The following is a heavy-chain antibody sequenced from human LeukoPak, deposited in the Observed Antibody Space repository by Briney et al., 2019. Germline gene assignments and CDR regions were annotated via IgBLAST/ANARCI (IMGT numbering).Heavy chain of an antibody. D-gene: IGHD3-10*01. V-gene: IGHV3-74*01. Sequence: GGSLRLSCAASGFTFSSYSMNWVRQAPGKGLVWVSRIHSDGTGTSYADSVKGRFTISRDNAKNTLYLQMNSLRAEDTAVYYCARGSSVREDYWGQGTLVTVSS. CDR2: IHSDGTGT. J-gene: IGHJ4*02. CDR1: GFTFSSYS. CDR3: ARGSSVREDY.